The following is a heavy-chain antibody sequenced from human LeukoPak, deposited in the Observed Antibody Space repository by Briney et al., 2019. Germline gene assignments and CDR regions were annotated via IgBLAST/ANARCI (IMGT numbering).Heavy chain of an antibody. CDR1: GGSISSYY. CDR3: ARAGGPYYYDSSGYTDI. J-gene: IGHJ3*02. D-gene: IGHD3-22*01. Sequence: SETLSLTCTVSGGSISSYYWSWIRRPQGKGLEWIGYIYYSGSTNYNPSLKSRVTISVDTSKNQFSLKLSSVTAADTAVYYCARAGGPYYYDSSGYTDIWGQGTMVTVSS. CDR2: IYYSGST. V-gene: IGHV4-59*01.